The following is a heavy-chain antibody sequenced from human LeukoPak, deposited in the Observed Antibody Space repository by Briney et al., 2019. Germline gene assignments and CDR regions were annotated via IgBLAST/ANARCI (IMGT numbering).Heavy chain of an antibody. V-gene: IGHV1-69*05. D-gene: IGHD2-2*01. CDR2: IVPIFGTA. CDR1: GGTFSSYA. CDR3: ARRLYCSSTSCYRGEVWFDP. Sequence: ASVKVSCKASGGTFSSYAISWVRQAPGQGLEWMGGIVPIFGTANYAQKFQGRVTITTDESTSTACMELSSLRSEDTAVYYCARRLYCSSTSCYRGEVWFDPWGQGTLVTVSS. J-gene: IGHJ5*02.